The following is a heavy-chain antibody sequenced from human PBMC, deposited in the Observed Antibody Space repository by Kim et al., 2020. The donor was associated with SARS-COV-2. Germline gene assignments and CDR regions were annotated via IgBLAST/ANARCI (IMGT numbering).Heavy chain of an antibody. Sequence: GESLKISCKGSGYMFTTYWIGWVRQMPGKGLEWMGILYPGDSHTTYSPSFQGQVTISADKSISTAYLQWSSLEASDTAIYYCARRVYSSPTTGYFDYWGQGTLVTVSS. D-gene: IGHD6-13*01. CDR3: ARRVYSSPTTGYFDY. CDR1: GYMFTTYW. V-gene: IGHV5-51*01. J-gene: IGHJ4*02. CDR2: LYPGDSHT.